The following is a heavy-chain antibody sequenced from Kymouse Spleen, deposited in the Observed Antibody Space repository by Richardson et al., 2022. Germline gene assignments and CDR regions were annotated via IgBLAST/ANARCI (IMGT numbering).Heavy chain of an antibody. D-gene: IGHD3-10*01. CDR1: GGSFSGYY. Sequence: QVQLQQWGAGLLKPSETLSLTCAVYGGSFSGYYWSWIRQPPGKGLEWIGEINHSGSTNYNPSLKSRVTISVDTSKNQFSLKLSSVTAADTAVYYCARWRVRDPGNYYGMDVWGQGTTVTVSS. V-gene: IGHV4-34*01. CDR2: INHSGST. J-gene: IGHJ6*02. CDR3: ARWRVRDPGNYYGMDV.